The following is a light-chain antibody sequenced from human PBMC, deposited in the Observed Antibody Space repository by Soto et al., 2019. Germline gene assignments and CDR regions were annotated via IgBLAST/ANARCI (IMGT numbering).Light chain of an antibody. CDR2: EVS. CDR3: SSYTSSSPPV. V-gene: IGLV2-14*01. J-gene: IGLJ1*01. Sequence: HSLLAHPGSVCGSPGHSVTISCSGTISDVGGYNHVSWYQQHPGKAPKLLIYEVSKRHSAVSSRFSGSTSGNTAYLAISGPQAEDEADYYCSSYTSSSPPVFGTGTKVPAL. CDR1: ISDVGGYNH.